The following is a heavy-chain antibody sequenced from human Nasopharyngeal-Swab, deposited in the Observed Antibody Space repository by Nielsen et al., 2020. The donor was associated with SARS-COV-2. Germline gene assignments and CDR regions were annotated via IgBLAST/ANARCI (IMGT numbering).Heavy chain of an antibody. D-gene: IGHD6-6*01. Sequence: GSLRLSCAVYGGSFSGYYWSWIRQPPGKGLEWIGEINHSGSTNYNPSLKSRVTISVDTSKNQFSLKLSSVTAADTAVYYRARGGGEAARYYFDYWGQGTLVTVSS. CDR3: ARGGGEAARYYFDY. CDR2: INHSGST. J-gene: IGHJ4*02. V-gene: IGHV4-34*01. CDR1: GGSFSGYY.